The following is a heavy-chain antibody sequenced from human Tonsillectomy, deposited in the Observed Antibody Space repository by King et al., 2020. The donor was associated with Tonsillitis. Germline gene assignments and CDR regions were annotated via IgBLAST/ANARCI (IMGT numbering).Heavy chain of an antibody. D-gene: IGHD2-21*02. CDR3: AREMGPPLRPPGHWCFDL. CDR1: GFDFTTYD. V-gene: IGHV3-13*05. J-gene: IGHJ2*01. Sequence: VQLVESGGGLVQPGGSLRLSCVASGFDFTTYDFHWVRQTAGEGLQWVAGIIPAGNPYYPGSVKGRFTISRENARNSVYLQMDGLTVGDTGIYYCAREMGPPLRPPGHWCFDLWGRGTLVTVSS. CDR2: IIPAGNP.